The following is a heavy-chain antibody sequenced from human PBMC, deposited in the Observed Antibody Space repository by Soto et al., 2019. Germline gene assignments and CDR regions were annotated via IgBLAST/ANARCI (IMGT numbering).Heavy chain of an antibody. V-gene: IGHV1-18*04. CDR2: ISAYNGNT. J-gene: IGHJ4*02. CDR3: ARGLTVEYSSSRSLDY. Sequence: ASVKVSCKASGYTFTSYGISWVRQAPGQGLEWMGWISAYNGNTNYAQKLQGRVTMTTDTSTSTAYMELRSLRSDDTAVYYCARGLTVEYSSSRSLDYWGQGTLVTSPQ. D-gene: IGHD6-6*01. CDR1: GYTFTSYG.